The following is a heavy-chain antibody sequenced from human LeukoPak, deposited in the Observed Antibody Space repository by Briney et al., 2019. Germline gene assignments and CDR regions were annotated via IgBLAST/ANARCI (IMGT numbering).Heavy chain of an antibody. CDR3: VRDLQRHYLGVAVAGRRRWFDP. V-gene: IGHV3-30*03. CDR1: GFTFSSYG. D-gene: IGHD6-13*01. J-gene: IGHJ5*02. Sequence: GGSLRLSCAASGFTFSSYGMHWVRQAPGKGLEWVAVISHDGSNKYYADSVKGRFTISRDNSKNTLYLQMNSLRAEDTAIYYCVRDLQRHYLGVAVAGRRRWFDPWGQGTLVTVSS. CDR2: ISHDGSNK.